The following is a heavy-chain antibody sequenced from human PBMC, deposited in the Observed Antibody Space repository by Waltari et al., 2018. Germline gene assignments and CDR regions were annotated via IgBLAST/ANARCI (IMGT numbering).Heavy chain of an antibody. CDR3: ARIGQLVGGKGYYYYYYMDV. V-gene: IGHV4-34*01. D-gene: IGHD1-26*01. Sequence: QVQLQQWGAGLLKPSETLSLTCAVYGGSFSGYYWSWIRQPPGKGLEWIGEINHSGSTHNHPSLKSRVTISVDTSKNQFSLKLSSVTAADTAVYYCARIGQLVGGKGYYYYYYMDVWGKGTTVTVSS. CDR1: GGSFSGYY. CDR2: INHSGST. J-gene: IGHJ6*03.